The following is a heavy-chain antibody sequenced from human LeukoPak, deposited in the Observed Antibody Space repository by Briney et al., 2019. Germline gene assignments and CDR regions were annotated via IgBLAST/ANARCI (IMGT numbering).Heavy chain of an antibody. CDR2: IYPGDSDT. CDR3: ARRAAAWELLDY. J-gene: IGHJ4*02. CDR1: GYRFTSYW. D-gene: IGHD1-26*01. Sequence: GESLKISCKVSGYRFTSYWIGWVRQMPGKGLEWMGVIYPGDSDTRYSPSFQGQVTISADKSISTAYLQWSGLKASDTAMYYCARRAAAWELLDYWGQGTLVTVSS. V-gene: IGHV5-51*01.